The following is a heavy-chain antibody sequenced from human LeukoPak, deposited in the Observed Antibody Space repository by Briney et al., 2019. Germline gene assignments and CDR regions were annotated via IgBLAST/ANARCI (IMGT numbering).Heavy chain of an antibody. CDR2: ISGSGDST. Sequence: PGGSLRLSCAASGFTFSSYGMNWVRQAPGKGLEWVSGISGSGDSTKYADSVKGRFTISRDNSKNTLYLQMNSLRAEDTAVYFCAKPAGVAGDSYAFDIWGQGTMVTVSS. CDR1: GFTFSSYG. J-gene: IGHJ3*02. V-gene: IGHV3-23*01. D-gene: IGHD6-19*01. CDR3: AKPAGVAGDSYAFDI.